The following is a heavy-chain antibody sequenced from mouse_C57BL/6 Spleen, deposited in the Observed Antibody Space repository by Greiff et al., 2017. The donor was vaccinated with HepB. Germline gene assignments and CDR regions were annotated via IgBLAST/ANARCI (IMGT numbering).Heavy chain of an antibody. Sequence: EVQLQQSGAELVRPGASVKLSCTASGFNIKDDYMHWVKQRPEQGLEWIGWIDPENGDTEYASKFQGKATITADTSSNTAYLQLSSLTSEDTAVYYCTTRGSSQYYVDYWGQGTTLTVSS. CDR2: IDPENGDT. V-gene: IGHV14-4*01. D-gene: IGHD1-1*01. CDR1: GFNIKDDY. J-gene: IGHJ2*01. CDR3: TTRGSSQYYVDY.